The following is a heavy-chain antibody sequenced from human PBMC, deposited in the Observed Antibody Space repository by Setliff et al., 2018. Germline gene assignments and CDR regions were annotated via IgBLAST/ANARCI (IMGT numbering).Heavy chain of an antibody. CDR1: GGTFSSYA. D-gene: IGHD3-3*01. V-gene: IGHV1-69*13. J-gene: IGHJ4*02. CDR3: ARRETYYNFWSGYYAY. Sequence: GASVKVSCKASGGTFSSYAITWVRQAPGQGLEWMGGIIPIFGTAKYAQKFQGRVTITADQSTRTAYMELSSLRSEDTAVYYCARRETYYNFWSGYYAYWGQGTLVTVSS. CDR2: IIPIFGTA.